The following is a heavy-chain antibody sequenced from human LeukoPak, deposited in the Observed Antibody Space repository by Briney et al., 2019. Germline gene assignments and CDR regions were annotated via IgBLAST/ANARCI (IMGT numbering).Heavy chain of an antibody. J-gene: IGHJ5*01. Sequence: PGRSLRLSCAASGFTFSSYGMHWVRQAPGKGLEWVAVISYDEIKKYYADSVKGRFTISRDNSKNTLYLQMNSLRTEDTAVYYCAKGIGSGTAVVTSNWFDSWGQGTLVTVSS. D-gene: IGHD5-18*01. CDR2: ISYDEIKK. V-gene: IGHV3-30*18. CDR1: GFTFSSYG. CDR3: AKGIGSGTAVVTSNWFDS.